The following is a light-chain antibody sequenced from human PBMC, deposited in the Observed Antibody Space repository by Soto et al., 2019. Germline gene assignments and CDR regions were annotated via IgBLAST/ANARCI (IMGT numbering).Light chain of an antibody. CDR2: DAS. CDR3: QQRSNWLHT. Sequence: EIVLTQSPATLSLSPGERATLSCRASQSVSSYLAWYQQKPGQAPRLLLYDASNRATRIPARFSGSGSGTDFTLTISSLEPEDFAVYYWQQRSNWLHTVGQGTKLEIK. J-gene: IGKJ2*01. V-gene: IGKV3-11*01. CDR1: QSVSSY.